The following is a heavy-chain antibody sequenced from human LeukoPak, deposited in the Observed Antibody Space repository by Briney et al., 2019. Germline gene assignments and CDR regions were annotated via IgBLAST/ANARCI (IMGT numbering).Heavy chain of an antibody. V-gene: IGHV3-11*01. CDR3: ARDRRHLRGYFDL. CDR2: ISSSGSTI. CDR1: GFTFSDYY. J-gene: IGHJ2*01. Sequence: PGGSLRLSCAASGFTFSDYYMSWIRPAPGKGLEWVSYISSSGSTIYYADSVKGRFTISRDNAKNSLYLQMNSLRAEDTAVYYCARDRRHLRGYFDLWGRGTLVTVSS.